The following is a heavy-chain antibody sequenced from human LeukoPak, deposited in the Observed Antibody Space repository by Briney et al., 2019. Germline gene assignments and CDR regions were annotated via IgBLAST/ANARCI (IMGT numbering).Heavy chain of an antibody. D-gene: IGHD3-10*01. CDR2: INHSGST. CDR1: GGSISSGDYY. Sequence: PSETLSLTCTVSGGSISSGDYYWSWIRQPPGKGLEWIGEINHSGSTNYNPSLKSRVTISVDTSKNQFSLKLSSVTAADTAVYYCARGGGWGITMVRGASWGQGTLVTVSS. J-gene: IGHJ5*02. V-gene: IGHV4-39*07. CDR3: ARGGGWGITMVRGAS.